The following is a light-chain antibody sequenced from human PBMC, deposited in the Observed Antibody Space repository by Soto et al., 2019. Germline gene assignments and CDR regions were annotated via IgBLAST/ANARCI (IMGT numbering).Light chain of an antibody. CDR2: EVS. Sequence: QSVLTQPASGSGSPGQWITYSCTRTSRNVGSSNLVSWYQQHPGKATKLLIYEVSKRPSGVSNRFSGSKSGNTVSLTISGLQAEDEADYYCCSYAGSSTHVFGTGTKVTV. J-gene: IGLJ1*01. CDR3: CSYAGSSTHV. CDR1: SRNVGSSNL. V-gene: IGLV2-23*02.